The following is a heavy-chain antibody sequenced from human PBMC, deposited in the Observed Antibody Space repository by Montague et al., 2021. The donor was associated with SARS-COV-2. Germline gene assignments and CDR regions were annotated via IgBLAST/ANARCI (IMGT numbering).Heavy chain of an antibody. J-gene: IGHJ5*02. CDR1: GFSLSTSGMC. Sequence: LALVKPTQTLTLTCTFSGFSLSTSGMCVSWIRQPPGKALEWLARIDWDDDKYYSTSLKTRLTISKDTSKNQVVLTMTNMDPVDTAKYYCARILVAAAGSPFDPWGQGTLVTVSS. V-gene: IGHV2-70*11. CDR3: ARILVAAAGSPFDP. CDR2: IDWDDDK. D-gene: IGHD6-13*01.